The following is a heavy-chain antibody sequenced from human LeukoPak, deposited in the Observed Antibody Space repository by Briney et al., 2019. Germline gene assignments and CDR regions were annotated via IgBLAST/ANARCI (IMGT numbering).Heavy chain of an antibody. D-gene: IGHD3-10*01. CDR3: AKDPATGYFGY. Sequence: TGGSLRLSCAASGFTFSDYYMSWVRQAPGKGLEWVSGISGSAGSTYYADSVKGRFTVSRDNSKNTLYLQMNSLRAEDTAVYYCAKDPATGYFGYWGQGTLVTVSS. V-gene: IGHV3-23*01. CDR1: GFTFSDYY. CDR2: ISGSAGST. J-gene: IGHJ4*02.